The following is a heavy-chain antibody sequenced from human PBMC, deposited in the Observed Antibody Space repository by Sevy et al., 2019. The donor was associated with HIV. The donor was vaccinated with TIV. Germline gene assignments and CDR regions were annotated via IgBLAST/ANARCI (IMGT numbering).Heavy chain of an antibody. J-gene: IGHJ6*02. CDR2: ISSSGSTI. D-gene: IGHD3-10*01. CDR1: GFTFSSYE. CDR3: ARAGEVLWFGELLSVGGYGMDV. Sequence: GSLRLSCAASGFTFSSYEMNWVRQAPGKGLEWVSYISSSGSTIYYADSVKDRFTISRDNAKNSLYLQMNSLIAEDTAVYYCARAGEVLWFGELLSVGGYGMDVWGQGTTVTVSS. V-gene: IGHV3-48*03.